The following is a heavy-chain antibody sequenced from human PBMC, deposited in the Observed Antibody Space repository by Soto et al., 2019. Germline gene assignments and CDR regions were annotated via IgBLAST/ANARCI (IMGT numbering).Heavy chain of an antibody. CDR3: ARDFYIAAAGQGYYYGMYV. CDR1: GFTFSSYD. Sequence: EVQLVESGGGLVQPGGSLRLSCAASGFTFSSYDMHWVLQATGKGLAWVSAIGTAGDTYYPGSVKGRFTISRENAKNSLYLQMHSLRAEDTAVYYCARDFYIAAAGQGYYYGMYVWGQGTTVTVSS. J-gene: IGHJ6*02. CDR2: IGTAGDT. V-gene: IGHV3-13*01. D-gene: IGHD6-13*01.